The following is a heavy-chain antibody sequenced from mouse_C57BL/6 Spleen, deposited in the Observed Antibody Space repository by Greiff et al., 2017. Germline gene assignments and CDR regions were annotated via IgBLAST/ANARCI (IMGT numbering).Heavy chain of an antibody. J-gene: IGHJ1*03. D-gene: IGHD1-1*01. Sequence: VQLQQSGPELVKPGALVKIPCKASGYTFTDYNMDWVKQSHGKSLEWIGDINPNNGGTIYNQKFKGKATLTVDKSSSTAYMELRSLTSEDTAVYYCARTRYYGSPYWYFDVWGTGTTVTVSS. CDR1: GYTFTDYN. V-gene: IGHV1-18*01. CDR2: INPNNGGT. CDR3: ARTRYYGSPYWYFDV.